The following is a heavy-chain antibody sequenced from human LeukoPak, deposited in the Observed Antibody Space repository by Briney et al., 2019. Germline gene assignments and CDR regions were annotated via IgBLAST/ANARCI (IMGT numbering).Heavy chain of an antibody. D-gene: IGHD3-22*01. CDR2: MYYSGST. CDR1: GGSISSGDYY. V-gene: IGHV4-30-4*01. Sequence: SQTLSLTCTVSGGSISSGDYYWSWIRQPPGKGLEWIAYMYYSGSTYYNPSLKSRVTMSADTSKNQLSLKLSSVTAADTAVYYYARPYYYDSRIDPWGQGILVTVSS. J-gene: IGHJ5*02. CDR3: ARPYYYDSRIDP.